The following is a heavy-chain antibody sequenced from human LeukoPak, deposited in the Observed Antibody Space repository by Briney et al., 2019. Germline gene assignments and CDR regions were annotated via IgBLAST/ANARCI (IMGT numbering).Heavy chain of an antibody. V-gene: IGHV4-59*01. CDR2: VYYSGST. J-gene: IGHJ4*02. CDR1: GGSISRYY. D-gene: IGHD1-7*01. CDR3: AKIPHWDWNYQQPQGRNYFDY. Sequence: SETLSLTCTISGGSISRYYWSWIRQPPGKGLEYIGYVYYSGSTNYNPSLKSRLTISVDTSKNQFSLKLSSVTAADTAVYYCAKIPHWDWNYQQPQGRNYFDYWGQGTLVTVSS.